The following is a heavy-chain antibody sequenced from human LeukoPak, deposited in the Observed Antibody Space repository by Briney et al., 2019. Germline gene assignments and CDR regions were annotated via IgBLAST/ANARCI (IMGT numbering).Heavy chain of an antibody. J-gene: IGHJ4*02. CDR3: AMNAGQWLVPYDH. D-gene: IGHD6-19*01. V-gene: IGHV3-23*01. CDR1: GFTFSSHA. Sequence: GGSLRLSCSASGFTFSSHALNWVRQAPGKGLEWASTISATGSTTYYADSVKGRFTISRDNSKNTLYLQMNNLRAEDTAVYYCAMNAGQWLVPYDHWGQGTLVTVSS. CDR2: ISATGSTT.